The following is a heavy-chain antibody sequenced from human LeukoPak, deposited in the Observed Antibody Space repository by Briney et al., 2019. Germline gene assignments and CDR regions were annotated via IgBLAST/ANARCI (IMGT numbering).Heavy chain of an antibody. D-gene: IGHD3-16*02. CDR3: ARGGGLRLGELSLDY. CDR2: IIPILGIA. Sequence: SVKVSCKASGGTFSSYAISWVRQAPGQGLEWMGRIIPILGIANYAQKFQGRVTITADKSTSTAYMELSSLRAEDTAVYYCARGGGLRLGELSLDYWGQGTLVTVSS. V-gene: IGHV1-69*04. J-gene: IGHJ4*02. CDR1: GGTFSSYA.